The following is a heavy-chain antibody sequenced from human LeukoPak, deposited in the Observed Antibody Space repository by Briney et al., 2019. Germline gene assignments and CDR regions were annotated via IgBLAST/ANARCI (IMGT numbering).Heavy chain of an antibody. Sequence: GGSLRLSCAASGFTVSSNYMSWVRQAPGKGLEWVSIIYSGGNTYYADSVKGRFTISRDNSKNTLYLQMNSLRAEDTAVYYCARGSSYGAFDLWGQGTMVTVSS. D-gene: IGHD3-22*01. V-gene: IGHV3-53*01. CDR1: GFTVSSNY. J-gene: IGHJ3*01. CDR2: IYSGGNT. CDR3: ARGSSYGAFDL.